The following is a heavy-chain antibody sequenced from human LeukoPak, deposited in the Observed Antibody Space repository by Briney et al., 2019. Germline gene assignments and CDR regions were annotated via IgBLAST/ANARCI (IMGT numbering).Heavy chain of an antibody. CDR2: INHSGST. V-gene: IGHV4-34*01. CDR3: VRTNPWDLTYYFDY. D-gene: IGHD1-14*01. J-gene: IGHJ4*02. Sequence: SEILSLTCAVYGGSFSGHYWTWIRQPPGKGLEWIGEINHSGSTNYNPSLKSRVTISVDTSKNQFSLRLTSVTAADTAVYYCVRTNPWDLTYYFDYWGQGTLVTVSS. CDR1: GGSFSGHY.